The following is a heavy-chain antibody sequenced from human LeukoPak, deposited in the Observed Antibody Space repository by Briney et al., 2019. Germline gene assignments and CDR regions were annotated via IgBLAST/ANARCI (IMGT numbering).Heavy chain of an antibody. D-gene: IGHD2-2*01. V-gene: IGHV3-30*04. Sequence: GGSLRLSCAASGFTFSSYAMHWVRQAPGKGLEWVAVISYDGSNKYYADSVKGRFTISRDNSKNTLYLQMNSLRAEDTAAYYCAREDIVVVPDYYFDYWGQGTLVTVSS. CDR1: GFTFSSYA. J-gene: IGHJ4*02. CDR3: AREDIVVVPDYYFDY. CDR2: ISYDGSNK.